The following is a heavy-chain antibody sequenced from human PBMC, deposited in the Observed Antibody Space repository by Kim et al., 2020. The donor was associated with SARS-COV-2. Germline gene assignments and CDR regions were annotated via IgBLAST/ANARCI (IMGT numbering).Heavy chain of an antibody. Sequence: YAQKFQGRVTMTRDTSISTAYMELSRLRSDDTAVYYCARDQGSSPVNFDYWGQGTLVTVSS. J-gene: IGHJ4*02. V-gene: IGHV1-2*02. CDR3: ARDQGSSPVNFDY. D-gene: IGHD1-26*01.